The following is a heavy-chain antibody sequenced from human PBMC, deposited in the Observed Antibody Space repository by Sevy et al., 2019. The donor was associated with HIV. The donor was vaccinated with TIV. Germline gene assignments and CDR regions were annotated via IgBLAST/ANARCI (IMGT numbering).Heavy chain of an antibody. CDR1: GFTFSSYG. V-gene: IGHV3-30*18. CDR3: AKARVGYCSGGSCYSVYDWFDP. D-gene: IGHD2-15*01. CDR2: ISYDGSNK. J-gene: IGHJ5*02. Sequence: GGSLRLSCAASGFTFSSYGMHWVRQAPGKGLEWVAVISYDGSNKYYAHSVKGRFTISRDNSKNTLYLQMNSLRAEDTAVYYCAKARVGYCSGGSCYSVYDWFDPWGQGTLVTVSS.